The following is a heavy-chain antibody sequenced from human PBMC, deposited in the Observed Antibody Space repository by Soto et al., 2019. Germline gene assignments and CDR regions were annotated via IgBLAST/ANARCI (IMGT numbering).Heavy chain of an antibody. CDR3: ARDHLHYYDSSGYYGPGDY. CDR1: GFTFSSYG. CDR2: IWYDGSNK. D-gene: IGHD3-22*01. J-gene: IGHJ4*02. Sequence: QVQLVESGGGVVQPGRSLRLSCAASGFTFSSYGMHWVRQAPGKGLEWVAVIWYDGSNKYYADSVKGRFTISRDNSKNTLYLQMNSLRAEDTAVYYCARDHLHYYDSSGYYGPGDYWGQGTLVTVSS. V-gene: IGHV3-33*01.